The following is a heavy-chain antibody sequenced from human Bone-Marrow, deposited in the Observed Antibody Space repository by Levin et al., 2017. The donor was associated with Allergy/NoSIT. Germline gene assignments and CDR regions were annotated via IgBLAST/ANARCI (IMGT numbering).Heavy chain of an antibody. Sequence: GGSLRLSCATSGFSFSSDWMNWVRQAPGKGLEWVANINQDGDEENYVDSVKGRFTISRDNAKKSLFLQMNGLRAEDTAMYYCARDTSPQYNSAWFDAFDIWGQGTMVTVSS. CDR2: INQDGDEE. J-gene: IGHJ3*02. CDR1: GFSFSSDW. V-gene: IGHV3-7*04. D-gene: IGHD6-19*01. CDR3: ARDTSPQYNSAWFDAFDI.